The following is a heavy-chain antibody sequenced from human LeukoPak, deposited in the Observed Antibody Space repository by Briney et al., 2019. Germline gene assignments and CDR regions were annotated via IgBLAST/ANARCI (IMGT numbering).Heavy chain of an antibody. Sequence: GASVKVSCKASGYTFTSYAMNWVRQAPGQGLEWMGWINTNTGNPTYAQGFTGRFVFSLDTSVSTAYLQISSLKAEDTAVYYCARVEAQYYDSSGSPGAHNWFDPWGQGTLVTVSS. CDR2: INTNTGNP. J-gene: IGHJ5*02. CDR3: ARVEAQYYDSSGSPGAHNWFDP. D-gene: IGHD3-22*01. CDR1: GYTFTSYA. V-gene: IGHV7-4-1*02.